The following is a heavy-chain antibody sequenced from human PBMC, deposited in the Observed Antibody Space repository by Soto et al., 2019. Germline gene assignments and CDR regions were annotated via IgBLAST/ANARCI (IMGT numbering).Heavy chain of an antibody. CDR1: GFTFSSYA. CDR2: IYYSGST. J-gene: IGHJ5*02. V-gene: IGHV4-39*01. D-gene: IGHD4-4*01. Sequence: GSLRLSCAVSGFTFSSYAMSWIRQPPGKGLEWIGSIYYSGSTYYNPSLKSRVTISVDTSKNQFSLKLSSVTAADTAVYYCARTLETTNWFDPWGQGTLVTVSS. CDR3: ARTLETTNWFDP.